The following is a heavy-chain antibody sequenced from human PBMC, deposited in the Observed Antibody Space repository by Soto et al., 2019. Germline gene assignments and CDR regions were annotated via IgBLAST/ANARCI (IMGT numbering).Heavy chain of an antibody. V-gene: IGHV4-39*01. CDR1: GGSISSRGYY. J-gene: IGHJ5*02. CDR2: IYYSGST. Sequence: QLQLQESGPGLVKPSETLSLTCTVSGGSISSRGYYWGWIRQPPGKGLEWIGAIYYSGSTCYNPSLKSRVSISVDTSKNQFSLKLSSVTAADTAVYYCATSNWFDPWGQGTLVTVSS. CDR3: ATSNWFDP.